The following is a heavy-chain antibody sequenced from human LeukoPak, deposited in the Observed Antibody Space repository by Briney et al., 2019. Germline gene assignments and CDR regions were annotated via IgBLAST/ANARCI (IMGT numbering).Heavy chain of an antibody. CDR1: GFIFSSYW. D-gene: IGHD3-3*01. CDR3: ARGYYDFWSGYYSYYYYMDV. V-gene: IGHV3-7*01. Sequence: PGGSLRLSCAAFGFIFSSYWMSWVRQAPGKGLEWVANIKQDGSEKYYVDSVKGRFTISRDNAKKSVYVQMNSLRVEDTAVYYCARGYYDFWSGYYSYYYYMDVWGKGTTVTVSS. CDR2: IKQDGSEK. J-gene: IGHJ6*03.